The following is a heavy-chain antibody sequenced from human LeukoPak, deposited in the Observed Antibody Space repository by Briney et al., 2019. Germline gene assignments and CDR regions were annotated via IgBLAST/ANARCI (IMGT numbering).Heavy chain of an antibody. CDR3: ARDRFYGSGSYQNAGGCFDN. D-gene: IGHD3-10*01. J-gene: IGHJ4*02. CDR2: ISSSSSTV. Sequence: GGSLRLSCAASGFTFSTSSMNWVRQAPGKGLEWVSYISSSSSTVFYADSVKGRFTVSRDNARTSLYLQLNSLRDEDTALYYCARDRFYGSGSYQNAGGCFDNWGQGTLVTVSS. V-gene: IGHV3-48*02. CDR1: GFTFSTSS.